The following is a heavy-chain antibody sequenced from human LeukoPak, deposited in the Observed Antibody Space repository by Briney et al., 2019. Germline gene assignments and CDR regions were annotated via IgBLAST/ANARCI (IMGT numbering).Heavy chain of an antibody. CDR2: IKQDGSEK. D-gene: IGHD3-3*01. Sequence: GGSLRLSCAASGFTFSSYWMGWVRQAPGKGLEWVANIKQDGSEKYYVGSVKGRFTISRDNAKNSLYLQMNSLRAEDTAVYYCARDQYYSYYDFWSGYYFFSYWGQGTLVTVSS. CDR1: GFTFSSYW. J-gene: IGHJ4*02. V-gene: IGHV3-7*01. CDR3: ARDQYYSYYDFWSGYYFFSY.